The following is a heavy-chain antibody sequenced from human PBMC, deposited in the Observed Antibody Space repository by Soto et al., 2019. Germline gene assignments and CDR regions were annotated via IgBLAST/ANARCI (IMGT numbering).Heavy chain of an antibody. CDR1: GYTFTELS. CDR2: FDPETGER. J-gene: IGHJ4*02. CDR3: ATVPYGDYSPDY. V-gene: IGHV1-24*01. D-gene: IGHD4-17*01. Sequence: ASVKVSCKVSGYTFTELSMHWVSQAPGKGLEWMGGFDPETGERIYTQKFQGRVTMTEDTSTETAYMELSSLRSEDTAVYYCATVPYGDYSPDYWGQGTLVTVSS.